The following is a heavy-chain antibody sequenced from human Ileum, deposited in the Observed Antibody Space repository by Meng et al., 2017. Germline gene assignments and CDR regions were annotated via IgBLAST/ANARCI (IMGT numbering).Heavy chain of an antibody. D-gene: IGHD6-13*01. V-gene: IGHV2-5*02. CDR2: IYWDNDK. CDR3: AHRSSYSSTWDTPIFDY. CDR1: GFSLSTSGVG. Sequence: QVTLRESGPTLVKPTETLTRTCTFSGFSLSTSGVGVGWIRQPPGKALEWLVVIYWDNDKRYSPSLKSRLTITKDTAKNQVVLAMTNMDPADTATYYCAHRSSYSSTWDTPIFDYWGQGTLVTVSS. J-gene: IGHJ4*02.